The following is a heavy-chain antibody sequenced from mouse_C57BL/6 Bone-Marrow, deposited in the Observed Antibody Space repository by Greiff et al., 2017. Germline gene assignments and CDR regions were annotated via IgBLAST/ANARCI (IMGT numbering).Heavy chain of an antibody. CDR3: ARGYYSNY. V-gene: IGHV1-69*01. CDR1: GYTFTSYW. CDR2: IDPSDSYT. D-gene: IGHD2-5*01. Sequence: VKLQQPGAELVMPGASVKLSCKASGYTFTSYWMHWVKQRPGQGLEWIGEIDPSDSYTNYNQKFTGKSTLTVDKSSSTAYMQLSSLTSEDSAVYYCARGYYSNYGGQGTTLTVSS. J-gene: IGHJ2*01.